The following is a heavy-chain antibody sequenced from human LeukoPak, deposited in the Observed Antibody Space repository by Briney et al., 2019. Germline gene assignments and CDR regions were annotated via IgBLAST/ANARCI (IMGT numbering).Heavy chain of an antibody. Sequence: ASVKVSCKASGGTFSSYAISWVRQAPGQGLEWMGGIIPIFGTANYAQKFQGRVTITADESTSTAYMELSRLRSEDTAVYYCARDGGGNSLGFDYWGQGTLVTVSS. CDR3: ARDGGGNSLGFDY. V-gene: IGHV1-69*13. CDR1: GGTFSSYA. D-gene: IGHD4-23*01. CDR2: IIPIFGTA. J-gene: IGHJ4*02.